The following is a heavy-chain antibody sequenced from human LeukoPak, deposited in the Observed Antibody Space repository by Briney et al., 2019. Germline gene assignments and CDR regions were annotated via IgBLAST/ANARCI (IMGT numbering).Heavy chain of an antibody. CDR1: GFTFSSYW. J-gene: IGHJ6*04. D-gene: IGHD3-10*01. CDR2: INSDGSST. Sequence: PGGSLRLSCAASGFTFSSYWMHWVRQAPGKGLVWVSRINSDGSSTSYADSVKGRFTISRDNAKNTLYLQMNSLRAEDTAVYYCARGMGGSGSYYNYYYYGMDVWGKGTTVTVSS. CDR3: ARGMGGSGSYYNYYYYGMDV. V-gene: IGHV3-74*01.